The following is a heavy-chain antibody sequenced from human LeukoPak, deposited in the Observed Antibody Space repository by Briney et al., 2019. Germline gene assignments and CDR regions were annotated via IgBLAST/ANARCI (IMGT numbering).Heavy chain of an antibody. V-gene: IGHV3-30*02. CDR1: GFTFSTYA. CDR3: AKDRVGRWLQSTRPFVDY. D-gene: IGHD5-24*01. J-gene: IGHJ4*02. CDR2: IRYDGSNK. Sequence: GGSLRLSCAASGFTFSTYAMTWVRQAPGKGLEWVAFIRYDGSNKYYADSVKGRLTISRDNSKNTLYLQMNSLRAEDTAAYYCAKDRVGRWLQSTRPFVDYWGQGTLVTVSS.